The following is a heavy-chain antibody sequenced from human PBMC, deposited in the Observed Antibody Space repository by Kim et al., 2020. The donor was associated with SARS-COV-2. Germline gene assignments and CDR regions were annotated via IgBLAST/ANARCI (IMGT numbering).Heavy chain of an antibody. J-gene: IGHJ6*02. CDR1: GYTFTSYD. V-gene: IGHV1-8*01. CDR3: ARGRRGTMIVVVIPYYYYGMDV. D-gene: IGHD3-22*01. Sequence: ASVKVSCKASGYTFTSYDINWVRQATGQGLEWMGWMNPNSGNTGYAQKFQGRVTMTRNTSISTAYMELSSLRSEDTAVYYCARGRRGTMIVVVIPYYYYGMDVWDQGTTVTVSS. CDR2: MNPNSGNT.